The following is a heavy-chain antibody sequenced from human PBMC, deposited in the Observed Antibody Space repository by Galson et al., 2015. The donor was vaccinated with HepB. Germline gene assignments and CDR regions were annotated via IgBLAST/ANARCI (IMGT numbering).Heavy chain of an antibody. D-gene: IGHD4-23*01. J-gene: IGHJ2*01. CDR1: GFTVIGNY. Sequence: SLRLSCAASGFTVIGNYMAWVRQAPGKGLEWVSVVYRGGGRYYADSVQGRFTIFGDDSKNTLFLQMNSLRVEDTAVYYCAKSNRGLGSGHYGGGYFDLWGRGTLVTVSS. CDR2: VYRGGGR. CDR3: AKSNRGLGSGHYGGGYFDL. V-gene: IGHV3-66*01.